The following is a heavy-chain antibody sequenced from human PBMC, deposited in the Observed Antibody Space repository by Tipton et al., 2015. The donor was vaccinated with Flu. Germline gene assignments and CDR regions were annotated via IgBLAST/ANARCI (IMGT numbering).Heavy chain of an antibody. V-gene: IGHV4-31*03. J-gene: IGHJ4*02. CDR3: ARDPSLGMPDYLDF. CDR2: IYYSEYT. CDR1: GDSISSGGAY. D-gene: IGHD2-2*01. Sequence: TLSLTCTVSGDSISSGGAYWSWIRQRPGKGLEWIGCIYYSEYTKYNPSLKSRVTISVDTSKKQFSLQLRSVTAADTAVYYCARDPSLGMPDYLDFWGQGTLVTVSS.